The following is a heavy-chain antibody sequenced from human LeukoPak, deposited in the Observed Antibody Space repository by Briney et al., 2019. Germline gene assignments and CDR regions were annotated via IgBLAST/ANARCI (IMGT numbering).Heavy chain of an antibody. V-gene: IGHV3-74*01. D-gene: IGHD3-22*01. J-gene: IGHJ4*02. CDR2: INSDGSST. CDR1: GFTFSSYW. Sequence: PGGSLRLSCAASGFTFSSYWMHWVRQAPGKGLVWVSRINSDGSSTSYADSVKGRFTISRDNAKNTLYLQMNSLRAEDPAVYYCASSSQYYYDSSDLDYWGQVTLVTVSS. CDR3: ASSSQYYYDSSDLDY.